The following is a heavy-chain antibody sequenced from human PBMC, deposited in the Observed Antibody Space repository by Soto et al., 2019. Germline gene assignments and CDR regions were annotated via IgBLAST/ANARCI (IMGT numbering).Heavy chain of an antibody. Sequence: QVQLVESGGGVVQPGRSLRLSCAASGFTFSSYAMHWVRQAPGKGLEWVAVISYDGSNKYYADSVKGRFTISRDNSKNSLYLQMNSLRAEDTAVYYCAREGFGIFGVVTLSYYGMDVWGQGTTVTVSS. D-gene: IGHD3-3*01. J-gene: IGHJ6*02. CDR2: ISYDGSNK. CDR3: AREGFGIFGVVTLSYYGMDV. CDR1: GFTFSSYA. V-gene: IGHV3-30-3*01.